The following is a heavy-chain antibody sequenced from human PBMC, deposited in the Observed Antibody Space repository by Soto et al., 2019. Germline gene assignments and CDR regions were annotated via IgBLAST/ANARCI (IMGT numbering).Heavy chain of an antibody. D-gene: IGHD3-16*01. Sequence: GGSLRLSCAASGFTFSSYGMHWVRQAPGKGLEWVAVISYDGSNKYYADSVKGRFTISRDNSKNTLYLQMNSLRAEDTAVYYCAKGSASVGDDAFDIWGQGTMVTVSS. J-gene: IGHJ3*02. CDR3: AKGSASVGDDAFDI. V-gene: IGHV3-30*18. CDR1: GFTFSSYG. CDR2: ISYDGSNK.